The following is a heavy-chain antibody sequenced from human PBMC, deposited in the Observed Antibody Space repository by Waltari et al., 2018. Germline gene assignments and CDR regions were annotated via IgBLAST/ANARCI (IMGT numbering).Heavy chain of an antibody. V-gene: IGHV1-18*01. J-gene: IGHJ4*02. CDR1: GYTFTSQG. Sequence: QVQLVQSGAEVKKPGASVKVSCKASGYTFTSQGISWVRQAPGQGVEWMGWVSAYNGNTNYAQKLQGRGTMTTDTSTSTADMELRSLRSDDTAVYYCARSYSSGWFDYWGQGTLVTVSS. CDR3: ARSYSSGWFDY. CDR2: VSAYNGNT. D-gene: IGHD6-19*01.